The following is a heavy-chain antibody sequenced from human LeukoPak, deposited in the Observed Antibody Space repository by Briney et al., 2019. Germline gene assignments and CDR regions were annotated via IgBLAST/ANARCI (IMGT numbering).Heavy chain of an antibody. D-gene: IGHD2-15*01. Sequence: GGSLRLSCAQSGFTFSSYGLQWVRQAPGQGLEWAAVIWYDGSNKYYADSVKGRFTISRDNSKNTLYLQMNSLRAEDTAVYYCARDSGGNENYFDYWGQGTLVTVSS. CDR2: IWYDGSNK. J-gene: IGHJ4*02. CDR1: GFTFSSYG. CDR3: ARDSGGNENYFDY. V-gene: IGHV3-33*01.